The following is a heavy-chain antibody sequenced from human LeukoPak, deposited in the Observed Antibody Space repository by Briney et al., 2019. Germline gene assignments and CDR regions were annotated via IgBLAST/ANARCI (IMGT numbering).Heavy chain of an antibody. CDR3: SRFHSSAWFADH. J-gene: IGHJ5*02. CDR1: GYSYTSYG. V-gene: IGHV5-51*01. CDR2: ICPGDSDT. D-gene: IGHD6-19*01. Sequence: GEALMISFKGSGYSYTSYGIGWVRQMPGKGLEWMGIICPGDSDTSYSPSFQGQVTISADKSIDTAYLQWSSLKTSDTAMYYCSRFHSSAWFADHWGQGTSLTVSS.